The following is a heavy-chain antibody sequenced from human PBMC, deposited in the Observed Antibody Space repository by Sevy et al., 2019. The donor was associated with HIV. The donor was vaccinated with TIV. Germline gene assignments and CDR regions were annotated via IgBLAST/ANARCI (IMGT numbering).Heavy chain of an antibody. CDR3: TTEAPWYSSSWSFDY. D-gene: IGHD6-13*01. CDR1: GFTFSNAW. J-gene: IGHJ4*02. CDR2: IKSKTDGGTT. V-gene: IGHV3-15*01. Sequence: GESLKISCAASGFTFSNAWMSWVRQAPGKGLEWVGRIKSKTDGGTTDYAAPVKGRFTISRDDSKNTLYLQMNSLKTEDTAVYYCTTEAPWYSSSWSFDYWGQGTLVTVSS.